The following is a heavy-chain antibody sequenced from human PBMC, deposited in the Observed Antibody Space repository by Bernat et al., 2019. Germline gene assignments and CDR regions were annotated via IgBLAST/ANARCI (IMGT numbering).Heavy chain of an antibody. CDR2: ISFDGINK. D-gene: IGHD5-18*01. CDR1: GFTFSNYA. J-gene: IGHJ4*02. V-gene: IGHV3-30*04. Sequence: QVQLVESGGGVVQPGRSLRLSCAASGFTFSNYAMHWVRRAPGKVLEWVAVISFDGINKFYSASVKGRFTISRDNSKSTVFLQMNSLRAEDTALFYCVRDRTPRSYGGDYFDHWGQGTLVTVSS. CDR3: VRDRTPRSYGGDYFDH.